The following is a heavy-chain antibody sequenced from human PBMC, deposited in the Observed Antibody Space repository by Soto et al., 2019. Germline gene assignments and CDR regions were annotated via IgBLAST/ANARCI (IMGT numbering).Heavy chain of an antibody. J-gene: IGHJ4*02. CDR3: ARDLLDTATPGIFDY. CDR2: ISYDGSNK. Sequence: QVQLVESGGGVVQPGRSLRLSCAASGFTFSSYAMHWVRQAPGKGLEWVAVISYDGSNKYYADSVKGRFTISRDNSKNTRYLQMNSLRAEDTAVYYCARDLLDTATPGIFDYWGQGTLVTVSS. V-gene: IGHV3-30-3*01. D-gene: IGHD5-18*01. CDR1: GFTFSSYA.